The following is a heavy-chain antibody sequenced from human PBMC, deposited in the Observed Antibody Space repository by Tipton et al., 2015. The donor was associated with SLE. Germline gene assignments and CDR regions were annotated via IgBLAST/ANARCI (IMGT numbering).Heavy chain of an antibody. CDR1: GYTFTSYG. CDR3: ARALTHYYGSSAFYPPFDY. Sequence: QLVQSGAEVKKPGASVKDSCKASGYTFTSYGISWVRQAPGQGLEWMGWISGYNGNTNYARKLQGRVTMTTDTSTSTAYMFLRSLRTDDTAMYYCARALTHYYGSSAFYPPFDYWGQGTLVTVSS. CDR2: ISGYNGNT. V-gene: IGHV1-18*01. D-gene: IGHD3-22*01. J-gene: IGHJ4*02.